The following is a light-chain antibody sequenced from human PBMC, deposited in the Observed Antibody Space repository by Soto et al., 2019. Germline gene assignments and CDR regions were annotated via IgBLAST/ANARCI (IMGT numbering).Light chain of an antibody. Sequence: LTQPASVSGSPGQSITISCTGTSSYVGNYNLVSWYQHDPGKAPKLLIYEGSKRPSGVSDRFSGSKSGNTASLTISGLQAEDEADYYCCSYASSSTYVFGTGTKVTVL. CDR1: SSYVGNYNL. J-gene: IGLJ1*01. CDR3: CSYASSSTYV. V-gene: IGLV2-23*01. CDR2: EGS.